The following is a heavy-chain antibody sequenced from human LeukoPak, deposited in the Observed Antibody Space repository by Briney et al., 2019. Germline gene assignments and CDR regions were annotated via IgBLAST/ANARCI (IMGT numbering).Heavy chain of an antibody. CDR3: AKDQRHGSGSYGAFDI. D-gene: IGHD3-10*01. J-gene: IGHJ3*02. CDR2: ISYDGSNK. CDR1: GFTFSSYG. V-gene: IGHV3-30*18. Sequence: GGSLRLSCAASGFTFSSYGMHWVRQAPGKGLEWLTVISYDGSNKYYADSVTGRFTISRDNSKNTLYLQMNSLRAEDTSVYYCAKDQRHGSGSYGAFDIWGQGTMVTVSS.